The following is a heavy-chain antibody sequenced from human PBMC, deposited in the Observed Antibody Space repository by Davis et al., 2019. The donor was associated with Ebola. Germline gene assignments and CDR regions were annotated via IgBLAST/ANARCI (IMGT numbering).Heavy chain of an antibody. Sequence: GESLKIFCAASGFTVSSNHMSWVRQAPGKGLEWVSVIYDHSTAYADSVRGRFIISRDKSNNTLYLEMNSLRVDDTAVYYCATTQWLREFDNWGQGTLVTVSS. D-gene: IGHD6-19*01. CDR3: ATTQWLREFDN. J-gene: IGHJ4*02. V-gene: IGHV3-53*05. CDR1: GFTVSSNH. CDR2: IYDHST.